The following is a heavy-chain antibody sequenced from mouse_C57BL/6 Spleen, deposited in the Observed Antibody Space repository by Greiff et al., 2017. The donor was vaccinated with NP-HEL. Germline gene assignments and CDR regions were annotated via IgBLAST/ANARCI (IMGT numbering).Heavy chain of an antibody. Sequence: VQLKESGPELVKPGASVKIPCKASGYTFTDYNMDWVKQIHGKSLEWIGDINPNNGGTIYNQKFKGKATLTVDKSSSTAYMELRSLTSEDTAVYYCAREGKFVVTTGPGGFAYWGQGTLVTVSA. V-gene: IGHV1-18*01. D-gene: IGHD2-2*01. J-gene: IGHJ3*01. CDR1: GYTFTDYN. CDR2: INPNNGGT. CDR3: AREGKFVVTTGPGGFAY.